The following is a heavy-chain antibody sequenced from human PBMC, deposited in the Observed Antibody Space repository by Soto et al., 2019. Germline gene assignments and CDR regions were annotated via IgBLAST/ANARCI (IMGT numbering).Heavy chain of an antibody. D-gene: IGHD6-19*01. Sequence: ASVKVSCKASGYTFTGYYMHWVRQAPGQGLERKGWINPNSGGTNYAQKNQGWVTMPRDTSISTAYMELSRLRSDDTAVYYCARDLMSGWYDSLDYWGQGTLVTVSS. CDR1: GYTFTGYY. J-gene: IGHJ4*02. V-gene: IGHV1-2*04. CDR2: INPNSGGT. CDR3: ARDLMSGWYDSLDY.